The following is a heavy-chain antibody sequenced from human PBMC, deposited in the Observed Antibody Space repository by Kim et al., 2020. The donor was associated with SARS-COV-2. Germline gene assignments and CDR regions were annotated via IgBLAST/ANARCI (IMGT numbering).Heavy chain of an antibody. Sequence: GGSLRLSCVASRLTFRGSSVHWVRQTPSEGLDWVAVISSDGSSRFYSDSVKGRFIVQREATDRRAFLQMHGLTNDDSGIYHCARSLRGHLWDALDIWGQGTTVTVS. D-gene: IGHD1-26*01. CDR2: ISSDGSSR. CDR3: ARSLRGHLWDALDI. V-gene: IGHV3-30*04. CDR1: RLTFRGSS. J-gene: IGHJ6*02.